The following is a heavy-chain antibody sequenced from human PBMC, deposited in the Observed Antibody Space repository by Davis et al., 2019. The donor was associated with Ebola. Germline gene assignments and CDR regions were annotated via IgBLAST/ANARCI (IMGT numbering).Heavy chain of an antibody. CDR3: ARQESQLHRYYFNS. J-gene: IGHJ4*02. CDR2: INPNSGVT. V-gene: IGHV1-2*06. CDR1: GYTFTGYY. Sequence: ASVKVSCKVSGYTFTGYYMHWVRQAPGQGLEWMGRINPNSGVTNYAQKFQGRVTMTRDTSISTVYMELRRLRSEDTAVYYCARQESQLHRYYFNSWGQGTLVTVSS. D-gene: IGHD4-23*01.